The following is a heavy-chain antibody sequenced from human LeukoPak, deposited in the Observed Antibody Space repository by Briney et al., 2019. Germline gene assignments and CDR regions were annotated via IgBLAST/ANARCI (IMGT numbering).Heavy chain of an antibody. D-gene: IGHD4-23*01. V-gene: IGHV3-7*01. CDR1: GFPFSNYW. CDR2: MKEDGGEI. J-gene: IGHJ4*02. Sequence: GGSLRLSCAGSGFPFSNYWMAWVRQAPGKGLEWVANMKEDGGEINYVDSVKGRFTISRDNTKNSLDLQMNSLRFDDTAVYYCVRDRGYSTFDYWGQGTLVIVSS. CDR3: VRDRGYSTFDY.